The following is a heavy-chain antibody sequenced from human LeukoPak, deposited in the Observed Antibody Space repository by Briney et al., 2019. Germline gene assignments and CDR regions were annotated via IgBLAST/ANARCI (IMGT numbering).Heavy chain of an antibody. CDR2: INHSGST. Sequence: SETLSLTCAVSGGSFSGYYWSWIRQPPGKGLEWIGEINHSGSTNYNPSLKGRVTISVDTSKNQFSLKLSSVTAADTAVYYCARGDSYSSSWLDYWGQGTLVTVSS. J-gene: IGHJ4*02. CDR3: ARGDSYSSSWLDY. CDR1: GGSFSGYY. V-gene: IGHV4-34*01. D-gene: IGHD6-13*01.